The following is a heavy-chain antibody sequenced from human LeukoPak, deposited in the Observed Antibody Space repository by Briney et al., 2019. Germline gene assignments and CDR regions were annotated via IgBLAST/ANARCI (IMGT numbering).Heavy chain of an antibody. V-gene: IGHV3-73*01. CDR1: GFTFSGSA. J-gene: IGHJ4*02. Sequence: GGSLRLSCAASGFTFSGSAVHWVRQASGKGLEWVGRIRSKANNYATAYAASVKGRFTISRDDSKNTAYLQMNSLKTEDTALYYCTTTYNYDSSGSIVDYWGQGTLVTVSS. D-gene: IGHD3-22*01. CDR2: IRSKANNYAT. CDR3: TTTYNYDSSGSIVDY.